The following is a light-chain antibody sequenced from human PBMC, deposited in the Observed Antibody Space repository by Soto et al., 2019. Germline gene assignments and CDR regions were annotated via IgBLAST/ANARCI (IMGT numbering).Light chain of an antibody. CDR3: QHYYNYTWT. Sequence: AVLLTQSPSSCSASTGDRATITCRASQAIHNYLAWYQQVPGKAPKLLLYAASILQTGVPSRFSGSGSGTDFTLTIDGLQSEYFATYFCQHYYNYTWTFGQGTTVE. CDR2: AAS. J-gene: IGKJ1*01. CDR1: QAIHNY. V-gene: IGKV1-8*01.